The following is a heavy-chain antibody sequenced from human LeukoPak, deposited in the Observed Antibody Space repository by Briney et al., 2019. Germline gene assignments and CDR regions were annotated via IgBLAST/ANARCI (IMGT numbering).Heavy chain of an antibody. CDR1: GFTFSSYA. J-gene: IGHJ3*02. CDR3: VKVIVRATAHDALDM. D-gene: IGHD3-16*02. V-gene: IGHV3-64*05. Sequence: PGGSLRLSCSASGFTFSSYAMHWVRQAPGKGLEYVSAISTNGGSTYYADSVRGRFTISRDNSKNTLYVQMSSLRAEDTAVYYCVKVIVRATAHDALDMWGQGTMVTVSS. CDR2: ISTNGGST.